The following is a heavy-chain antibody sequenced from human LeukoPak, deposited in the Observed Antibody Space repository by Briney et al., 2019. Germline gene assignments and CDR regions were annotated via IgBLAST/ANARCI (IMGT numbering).Heavy chain of an antibody. CDR1: GFTFSSYS. D-gene: IGHD3-3*01. Sequence: GGSLRLSCAASGFTFSSYSMNWVRQAPGKGLEWVSSISSSSSYIYYADSVKGRFTISRDNAKNSLYLQMNSLRAEDTAVYYCARGHTIFGVVILAFDIWGQGTMVTVSS. V-gene: IGHV3-21*01. CDR2: ISSSSSYI. J-gene: IGHJ3*02. CDR3: ARGHTIFGVVILAFDI.